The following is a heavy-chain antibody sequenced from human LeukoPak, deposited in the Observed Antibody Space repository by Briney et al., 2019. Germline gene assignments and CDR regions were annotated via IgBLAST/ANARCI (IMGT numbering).Heavy chain of an antibody. CDR2: IYYRGST. J-gene: IGHJ3*02. Sequence: SQTLSLTCTVSGGSISSGDYYWSWIRQPPGKGLEWIGYIYYRGSTYYNPSLKSRVTISVDTSKNQFSLKLSSVTAADTAVYYCASIENCSSTSCYPTDAFDIWGQGTMVTVSS. V-gene: IGHV4-30-4*08. CDR3: ASIENCSSTSCYPTDAFDI. D-gene: IGHD2-2*01. CDR1: GGSISSGDYY.